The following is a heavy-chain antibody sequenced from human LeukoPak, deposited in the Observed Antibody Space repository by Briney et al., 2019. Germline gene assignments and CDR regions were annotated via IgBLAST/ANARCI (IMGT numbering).Heavy chain of an antibody. V-gene: IGHV3-15*01. CDR1: GFTFSNAW. J-gene: IGHJ4*02. Sequence: PGGSLRLSCAASGFTFSNAWMSWVRQAPGKGLEWVGRIKSKTDGGTTDYAAPVKGRFTISRDDSKNTLYLQMNSLKTEDTAVYYCTTDLTYARYYFDYWGQGTLVTVSS. CDR3: TTDLTYARYYFDY. D-gene: IGHD4-17*01. CDR2: IKSKTDGGTT.